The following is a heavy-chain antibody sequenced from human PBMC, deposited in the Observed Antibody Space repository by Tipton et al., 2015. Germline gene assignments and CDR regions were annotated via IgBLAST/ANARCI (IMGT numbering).Heavy chain of an antibody. Sequence: LRLSCTVSGGSISSSGYYWTWIRQHPGKGLEWIGYIFYSGSTYYNPSLKSRVTISVDKPKNQFSLRLTSVTAADTAVYYCARRKSGGSTAARPGGNGLDVWGRGTTVTVSS. CDR3: ARRKSGGSTAARPGGNGLDV. CDR1: GGSISSSGYY. CDR2: IFYSGST. D-gene: IGHD6-6*01. V-gene: IGHV4-31*09. J-gene: IGHJ6*02.